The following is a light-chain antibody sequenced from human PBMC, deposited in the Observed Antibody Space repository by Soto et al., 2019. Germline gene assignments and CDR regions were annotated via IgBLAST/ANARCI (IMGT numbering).Light chain of an antibody. J-gene: IGKJ5*01. Sequence: IQMTQSPSSLSASVGDRVTITCEASQNINNYLNWYPQTPGGAPKLLISDASNSEAGVPSRFRGGASGTFFPFPIRRLQPEDIATDDCQQYENLPTFGQGTRLEI. CDR1: QNINNY. V-gene: IGKV1-33*01. CDR3: QQYENLPT. CDR2: DAS.